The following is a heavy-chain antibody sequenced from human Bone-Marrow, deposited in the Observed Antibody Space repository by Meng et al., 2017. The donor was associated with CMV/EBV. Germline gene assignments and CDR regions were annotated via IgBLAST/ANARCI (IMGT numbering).Heavy chain of an antibody. CDR2: ISYDGSNK. V-gene: IGHV3-30-3*01. Sequence: GESLKISCAASGFTFSSYAMHWVRQAPGKGLEWVAVISYDGSNKYYADSVKGRFTISRDNSKNTLYLQMNSLRAEDTAVYYCAREEGQLLYAYYYYGMDVWGQGTTVTFSS. CDR1: GFTFSSYA. D-gene: IGHD2-2*02. J-gene: IGHJ6*02. CDR3: AREEGQLLYAYYYYGMDV.